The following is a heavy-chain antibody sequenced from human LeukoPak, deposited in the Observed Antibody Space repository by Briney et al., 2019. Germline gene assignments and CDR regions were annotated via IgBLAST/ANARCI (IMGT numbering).Heavy chain of an antibody. CDR1: GGSISSSGYY. CDR3: VREVKGYGSSWYQNWFDP. V-gene: IGHV4-39*07. D-gene: IGHD6-13*01. CDR2: IYYSGST. Sequence: PSETLSLTCTVSGGSISSSGYYWGWIRQPPGKGLEWIGSIYYSGSTYYNPSLKSRVTTSIDTSKNQFSLKMSSVTAADTAVYYCVREVKGYGSSWYQNWFDPWGQGTLVTVSS. J-gene: IGHJ5*02.